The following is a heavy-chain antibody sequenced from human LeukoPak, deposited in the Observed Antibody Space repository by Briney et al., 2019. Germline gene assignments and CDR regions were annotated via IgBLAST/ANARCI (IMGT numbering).Heavy chain of an antibody. CDR1: GYTFTGYY. CDR2: IIPILGIA. J-gene: IGHJ4*02. Sequence: ASVKVSCKASGYTFTGYYMHWVRQAPGQGLEWMGRIIPILGIANYAQKFQGRVTITADKSTSTAYMELSSLRSEDTAVYYCARELELPQYYFDYWGQGTLVTVSS. V-gene: IGHV1-69*04. CDR3: ARELELPQYYFDY. D-gene: IGHD1-7*01.